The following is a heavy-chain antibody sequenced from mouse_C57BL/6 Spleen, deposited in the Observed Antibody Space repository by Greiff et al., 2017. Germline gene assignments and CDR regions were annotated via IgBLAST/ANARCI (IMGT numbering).Heavy chain of an antibody. J-gene: IGHJ4*01. CDR1: GYTFTSYT. Sequence: QVQLQQSGAELARPGASVKMSCKASGYTFTSYTMHWVKQRPGQGLEWIGYINPSSGYTKYNQKFKDKATLTADKSSSTAYMQLSSLTSEDSAVYYCAKDALYYGSSYAMDYWGQGTSVTVSS. V-gene: IGHV1-4*01. D-gene: IGHD1-1*01. CDR2: INPSSGYT. CDR3: AKDALYYGSSYAMDY.